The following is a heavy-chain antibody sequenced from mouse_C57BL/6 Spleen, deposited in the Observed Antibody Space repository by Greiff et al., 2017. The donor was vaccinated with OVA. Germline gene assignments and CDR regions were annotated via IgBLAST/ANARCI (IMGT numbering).Heavy chain of an antibody. J-gene: IGHJ2*01. D-gene: IGHD2-3*01. CDR1: GYTFTSYW. CDR2: IDPSDSET. Sequence: QVQLQQPGAELVRPGSSVKLSCKASGYTFTSYWMQWVKQRPIQGLEWIGNIDPSDSETHYNQKFKDKATLTVDKSSSTAYMQLSSLTSEDSAVYYCARGEGYDGYSYYFDYWGQGTTLTVSS. CDR3: ARGEGYDGYSYYFDY. V-gene: IGHV1-52*01.